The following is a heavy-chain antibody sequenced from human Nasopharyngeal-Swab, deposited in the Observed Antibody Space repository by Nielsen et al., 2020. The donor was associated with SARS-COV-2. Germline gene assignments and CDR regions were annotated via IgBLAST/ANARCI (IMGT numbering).Heavy chain of an antibody. V-gene: IGHV3-23*01. CDR3: AKDLGVESPLWFDY. CDR2: ISGSGGGT. Sequence: GESLKISCTASGFTFSSYAMSWVRQAPGKGLEWVSEISGSGGGTYYAESVKGRFTISRDNSKNTLYLQMSSLRAEDTAIYYCAKDLGVESPLWFDYWGQGTLLTVSS. CDR1: GFTFSSYA. J-gene: IGHJ4*02. D-gene: IGHD4-23*01.